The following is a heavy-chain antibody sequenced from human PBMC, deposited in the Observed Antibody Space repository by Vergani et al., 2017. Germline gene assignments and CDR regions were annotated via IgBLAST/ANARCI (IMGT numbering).Heavy chain of an antibody. CDR3: ARQDVGVVPAAIDI. V-gene: IGHV4-39*01. J-gene: IGHJ3*02. Sequence: QLQLQESGPGLVKPSETLSLTCTVSGGSISSSSYYWGWIRQPPGKGLEWIGSNYYSGSTYYNPSLKSRVTISVDTSKNQFSLKLSSVTAADTAVYYCARQDVGVVPAAIDIWGQGTMVTVSS. D-gene: IGHD2-2*01. CDR2: NYYSGST. CDR1: GGSISSSSYY.